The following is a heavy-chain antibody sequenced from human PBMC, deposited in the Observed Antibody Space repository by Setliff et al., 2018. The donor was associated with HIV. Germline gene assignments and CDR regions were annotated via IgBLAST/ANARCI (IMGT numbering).Heavy chain of an antibody. Sequence: SETLYLTCAVYGGSFTDFYWTFIRQSPGKGLEWIGEITHSGSTTYDPSLKSRITVSVDTSKNQFSLKLTSVTAADMGVYYCARGRKKTLAVSGTRYFDFWGQGTLVTVSS. CDR2: ITHSGST. D-gene: IGHD6-19*01. CDR1: GGSFTDFY. CDR3: ARGRKKTLAVSGTRYFDF. J-gene: IGHJ4*02. V-gene: IGHV4-34*01.